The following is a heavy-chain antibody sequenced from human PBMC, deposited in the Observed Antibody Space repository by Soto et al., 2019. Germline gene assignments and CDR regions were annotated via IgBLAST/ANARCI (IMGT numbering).Heavy chain of an antibody. CDR1: GFTFSSYW. CDR2: IKQDGSEK. V-gene: IGHV3-7*05. J-gene: IGHJ6*02. D-gene: IGHD1-7*01. CDR3: ARDSWVELPPYYYYGMHV. Sequence: GGSLRLSCAASGFTFSSYWMSWVRQAPGKGLEWVANIKQDGSEKYYVDSVKGRFTISRDNAKNSLYLQMNSLRAEDTAVYYCARDSWVELPPYYYYGMHVWGQATTVTVSS.